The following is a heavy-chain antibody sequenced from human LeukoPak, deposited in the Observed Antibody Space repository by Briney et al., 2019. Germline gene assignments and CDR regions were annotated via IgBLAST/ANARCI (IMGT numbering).Heavy chain of an antibody. CDR2: ISWNSGSI. Sequence: GGSLRLSCAASGFTFDDYAMHWVRQAPGKGLEWVSGISWNSGSIGYADSVKGRFTISRDNSKNTLYLQMNSLRAEDTAVYYCAKDHGITGTTAEDAFDIWGQGTMVTVSS. CDR3: AKDHGITGTTAEDAFDI. J-gene: IGHJ3*02. CDR1: GFTFDDYA. D-gene: IGHD1-20*01. V-gene: IGHV3-9*01.